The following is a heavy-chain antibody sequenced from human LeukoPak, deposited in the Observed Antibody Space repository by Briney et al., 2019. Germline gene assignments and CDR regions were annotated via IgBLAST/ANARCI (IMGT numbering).Heavy chain of an antibody. V-gene: IGHV3-23*01. CDR1: GFTFSSYA. CDR3: ARKIAGAHLDY. D-gene: IGHD6-13*01. Sequence: GRSLRLSCAASGFTFSSYAMSWVRQAPGKGLEWVSAISDSGGNAYYADSVKGRFAISRDNSKNTVCLQMSSLRVEDTAIYYCARKIAGAHLDYWGQGLLVTVSS. CDR2: ISDSGGNA. J-gene: IGHJ4*02.